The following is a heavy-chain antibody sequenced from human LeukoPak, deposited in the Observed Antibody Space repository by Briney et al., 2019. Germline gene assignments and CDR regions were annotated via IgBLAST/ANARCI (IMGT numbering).Heavy chain of an antibody. J-gene: IGHJ4*02. CDR1: GFTVGEYA. D-gene: IGHD3-16*01. V-gene: IGHV3-49*04. CDR3: SRFPGGY. Sequence: GGSLRLPCTASGFTVGEYAMSWVRQAPGKGLEWLGFIRSKAYGGTTEYAASVKGSFTISRDDSKSIANLQMNRLKTEDTALYYCSRFPGGYWGQVTLVTVSS. CDR2: IRSKAYGGTT.